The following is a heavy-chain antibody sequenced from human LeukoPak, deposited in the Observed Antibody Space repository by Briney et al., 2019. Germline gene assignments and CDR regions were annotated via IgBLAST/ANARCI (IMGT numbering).Heavy chain of an antibody. Sequence: PSETLCLTCTVSGGSISSSYWSWLRQPPGKGLEWIGYIYYSGSTNYNPSLKSRVTISVDTSKNQFSLKLSSVTAADTAVYYCARAVVAATVWFDPWGQGTLVTVSS. J-gene: IGHJ5*02. V-gene: IGHV4-59*01. D-gene: IGHD2-15*01. CDR3: ARAVVAATVWFDP. CDR1: GGSISSSY. CDR2: IYYSGST.